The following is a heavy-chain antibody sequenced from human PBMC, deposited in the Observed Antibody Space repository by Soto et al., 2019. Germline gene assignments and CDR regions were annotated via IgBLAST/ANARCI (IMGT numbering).Heavy chain of an antibody. CDR1: GDSISSYY. CDR2: IYYSGTT. Sequence: QVQLQESGPGLVNPSETLSLTCTVSGDSISSYYWSWIRQPPGKGLEWIGHIYYSGTTNYNPSLKSRVTMSVDTTKNEVSLKLSSVTAADTAVYYCARVGCSSCFNNWFDPWGQVTLVIVSS. J-gene: IGHJ5*02. V-gene: IGHV4-59*01. CDR3: ARVGCSSCFNNWFDP. D-gene: IGHD6-19*01.